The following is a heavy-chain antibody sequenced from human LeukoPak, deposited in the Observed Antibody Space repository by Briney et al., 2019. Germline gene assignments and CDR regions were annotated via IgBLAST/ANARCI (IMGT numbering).Heavy chain of an antibody. D-gene: IGHD4-17*01. CDR1: GGSFSGCY. CDR3: ARGRSWYGDSYFDY. V-gene: IGHV4-34*01. J-gene: IGHJ4*02. Sequence: SETLSLTCAVYGGSFSGCYWSWLRQPPGKGLEWIGEINHSGSTNYNPSLKSRVTISVDTSKNQFSLKLSSVTAADTAVYYCARGRSWYGDSYFDYWGQGTLVTVSS. CDR2: INHSGST.